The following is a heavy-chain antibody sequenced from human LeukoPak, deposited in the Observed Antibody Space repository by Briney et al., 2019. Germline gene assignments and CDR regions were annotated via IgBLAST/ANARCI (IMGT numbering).Heavy chain of an antibody. J-gene: IGHJ5*02. V-gene: IGHV1-2*02. CDR3: ARDQYYDSKGWFDP. D-gene: IGHD3-16*01. CDR2: IIPIFGTA. Sequence: ASVKVSCKASGYTFTGYYMHWVRQAPGQGLEWMGGIIPIFGTANYAQKFQGRVTMTTDTSTSTAYMELRSLRFDDTAVYYCARDQYYDSKGWFDPWGQGTLVTVSS. CDR1: GYTFTGYY.